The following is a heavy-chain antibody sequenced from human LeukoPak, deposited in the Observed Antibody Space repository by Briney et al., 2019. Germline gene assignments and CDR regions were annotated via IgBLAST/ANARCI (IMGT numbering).Heavy chain of an antibody. CDR1: RYTFTGYY. CDR2: INPNSGGT. Sequence: ASVKVSCKASRYTFTGYYMHWVRQAPGQGLEWMGWINPNSGGTNYAQKFQGRVTMTRDTSISTAYMELSRLRSDDTAVYYCAVNYYGSGSSTPDAFDIWGQGTMVTVSS. D-gene: IGHD3-10*01. V-gene: IGHV1-2*02. J-gene: IGHJ3*02. CDR3: AVNYYGSGSSTPDAFDI.